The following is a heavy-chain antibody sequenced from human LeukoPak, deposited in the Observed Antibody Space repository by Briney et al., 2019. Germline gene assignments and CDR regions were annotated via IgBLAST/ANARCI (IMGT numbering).Heavy chain of an antibody. CDR2: IYYSGST. CDR3: ARERGLLTSCSTSCYQPWFDA. J-gene: IGHJ5*02. CDR1: GGSISSYY. V-gene: IGHV4-59*01. D-gene: IGHD2-2*01. Sequence: SETLSLTCTVSGGSISSYYWSWIRQPPGKGLEWIGYIYYSGSTNYNPSLKSRVTISVDTSKNQFSLKLSSVTAADTAVYYCARERGLLTSCSTSCYQPWFDAGDREPWSPSPQ.